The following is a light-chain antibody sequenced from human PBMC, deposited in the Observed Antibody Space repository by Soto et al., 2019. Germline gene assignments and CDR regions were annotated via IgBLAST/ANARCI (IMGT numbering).Light chain of an antibody. CDR1: QSVGRH. V-gene: IGKV1-39*01. CDR3: QQTHNDSWT. J-gene: IGKJ1*01. Sequence: DIQMTQSLSSLSASVGDRVTITCRASQSVGRHLNWYQQTPVRAPSLLIYAASSLQSGVPARFSGSVFRRYFTFTISSMQPEDVATYYGQQTHNDSWTFCLGSKV. CDR2: AAS.